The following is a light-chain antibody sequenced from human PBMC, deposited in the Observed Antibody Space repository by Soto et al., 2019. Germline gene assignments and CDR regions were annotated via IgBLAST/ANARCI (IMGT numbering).Light chain of an antibody. V-gene: IGKV3-20*01. CDR2: GAS. J-gene: IGKJ2*01. CDR1: QSVSSSY. CDR3: QQYGSSLRGYT. Sequence: EIVLTQSPGTLSLSPGERATLSCRASQSVSSSYLAWYQQKPGQAPRLLIYGASSRATGIPDRFSGSGSGTDFTLTISRLEPEDFAVYYRQQYGSSLRGYTFGQGTKLEIK.